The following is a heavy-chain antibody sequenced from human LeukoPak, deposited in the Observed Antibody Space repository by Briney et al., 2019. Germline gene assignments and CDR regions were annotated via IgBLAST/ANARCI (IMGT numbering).Heavy chain of an antibody. D-gene: IGHD6-19*01. CDR2: IYSRGST. J-gene: IGHJ6*03. CDR1: GGSISSFY. Sequence: RTSETLSLTCTVSGGSISSFYWSWIRQPPGKGLEWIGYIYSRGSTHYNPSLESRVTISIDTSKKQFSLKLSSVTAADTAVYYCARQARVAGGWYAYYMDVWGTGTTVTVS. V-gene: IGHV4-59*01. CDR3: ARQARVAGGWYAYYMDV.